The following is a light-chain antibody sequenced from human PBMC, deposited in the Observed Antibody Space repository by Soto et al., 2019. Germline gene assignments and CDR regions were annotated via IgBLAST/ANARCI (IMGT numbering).Light chain of an antibody. CDR1: QSVSSN. CDR3: QQYGSSPT. CDR2: GGS. J-gene: IGKJ1*01. V-gene: IGKV3-20*01. Sequence: VLTQSPATLSVSPGERATLSCRASQSVSSNLAWYQQKPGQAPRLLIYGGSTRPTGIPDRFGGTGSGTDFTLTISRLEPEDFAVYYCQQYGSSPTFGQGTKVDIK.